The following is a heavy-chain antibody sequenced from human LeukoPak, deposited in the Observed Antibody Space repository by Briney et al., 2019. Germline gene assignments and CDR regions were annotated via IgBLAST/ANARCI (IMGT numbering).Heavy chain of an antibody. D-gene: IGHD1-1*01. Sequence: GGSLRLSCAASGFTFDDYTMHWVRQVPGKGLEWVSAITWNSGGIGYADSVRGRFTIARDNAKNSLYLQMDSLRPEDTALYYCVKDMHDVSGSLDNQFGMDVWGQGTTVTVSS. CDR1: GFTFDDYT. J-gene: IGHJ6*02. CDR2: ITWNSGGI. CDR3: VKDMHDVSGSLDNQFGMDV. V-gene: IGHV3-9*01.